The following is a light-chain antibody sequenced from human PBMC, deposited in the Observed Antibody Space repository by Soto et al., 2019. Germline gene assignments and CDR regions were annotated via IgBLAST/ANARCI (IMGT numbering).Light chain of an antibody. J-gene: IGKJ4*01. CDR2: WAS. Sequence: DVVMTQSPDSLAVSLGERATINCKSSQSVLNTSKNQSSLAWYQHKPGQPPKLLIYWASTRESGVPDRISGSGSGTDFTLTISSLQAEDVAVYFCQQFSSYPLTFGGGTKVEIK. CDR1: QSVLNTSKNQSS. CDR3: QQFSSYPLT. V-gene: IGKV4-1*01.